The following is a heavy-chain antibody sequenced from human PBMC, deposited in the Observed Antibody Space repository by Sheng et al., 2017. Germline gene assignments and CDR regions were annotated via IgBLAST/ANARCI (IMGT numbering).Heavy chain of an antibody. J-gene: IGHJ4*02. Sequence: EVQLVESGGGLVQPGGSLRLSCAASGFTVSSNYMNWVRQAPGKGLEWVSVIYSGGSAYYADSVKGRFTISRDNSKNTLYLQMNSLRAEDTAVYYCARGQWELRGDNWGQGTLVTVSS. CDR2: IYSGGSA. V-gene: IGHV3-66*01. CDR3: ARGQWELRGDN. D-gene: IGHD1-26*01. CDR1: GFTVSSNY.